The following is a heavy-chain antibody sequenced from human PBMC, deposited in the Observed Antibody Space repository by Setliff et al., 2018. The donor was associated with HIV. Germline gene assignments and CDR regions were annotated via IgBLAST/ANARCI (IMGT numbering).Heavy chain of an antibody. CDR1: GDSVSSNSAA. J-gene: IGHJ4*02. V-gene: IGHV6-1*01. CDR2: TYFRSKWYN. CDR3: ARGSYGSVLL. D-gene: IGHD6-19*01. Sequence: SQTLALTCAISGDSVSSNSAAWNWVRQSPSRGLEWLGRTYFRSKWYNNYAASVEGRITISPDTSRNEFSLQLNSVTPEDTAAYYCARGSYGSVLLWGQGTLVTVSS.